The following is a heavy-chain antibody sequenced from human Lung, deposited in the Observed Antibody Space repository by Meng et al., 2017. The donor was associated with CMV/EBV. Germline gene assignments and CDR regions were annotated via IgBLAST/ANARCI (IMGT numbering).Heavy chain of an antibody. J-gene: IGHJ4*02. CDR2: LIAVFDKT. Sequence: QVHLGQAGGEVKKPGSSVKVAFKTSGDSFSTQTLSWVRQAPGQGLEWMGGLIAVFDKTKAAPRFQDRVTFTADESTSTAYMELSSLTFDDTAVYFCARGRRNEPLFDYWGQGTLVTVSS. D-gene: IGHD1-14*01. V-gene: IGHV1-69*13. CDR3: ARGRRNEPLFDY. CDR1: GDSFSTQT.